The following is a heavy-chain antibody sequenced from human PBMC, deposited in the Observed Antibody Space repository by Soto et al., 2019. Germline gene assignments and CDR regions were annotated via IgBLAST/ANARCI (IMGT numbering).Heavy chain of an antibody. J-gene: IGHJ6*02. CDR3: AGEPRGGAYDMDV. V-gene: IGHV3-30*03. Sequence: QVQLVESGGGVVQPGRSLRLSCAASGFTFTTYGIHWVRQAPGKGLEWVAVISSDASREFYADSVKGRFSISRDNSKYTLFLQMNGLRVEDTAVYYCAGEPRGGAYDMDVWGQGTTVTVSS. CDR2: ISSDASRE. D-gene: IGHD3-16*01. CDR1: GFTFTTYG.